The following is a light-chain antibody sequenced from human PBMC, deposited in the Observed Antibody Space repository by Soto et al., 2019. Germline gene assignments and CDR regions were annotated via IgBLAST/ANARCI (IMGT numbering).Light chain of an antibody. CDR2: DVS. Sequence: QSVLTQLRSVSGSPGQSVTISCTGTSSDVGTYDFVSWYQQHPGKAPRLMIFDVSQRPSGVPDRFSGSKSGNTASLTISGLLAVVEADYYCCLYAVTFDVFGTGTKATVL. V-gene: IGLV2-11*01. CDR1: SSDVGTYDF. CDR3: CLYAVTFDV. J-gene: IGLJ1*01.